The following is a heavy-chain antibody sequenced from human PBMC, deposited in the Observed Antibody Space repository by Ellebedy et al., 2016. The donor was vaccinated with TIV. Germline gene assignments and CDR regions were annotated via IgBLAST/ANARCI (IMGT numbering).Heavy chain of an antibody. D-gene: IGHD3-10*01. CDR3: ARGGSSGSSDY. J-gene: IGHJ4*02. CDR1: GFTFRSHG. Sequence: GGSLRLXXVASGFTFRSHGIYWVRPAPGNGLEWVAVLSSDGSNKYYADSVKGRFTISRDNSKNTLYLQMNSLRTDDMAVYYCARGGSSGSSDYWGQGTLVTVSS. V-gene: IGHV3-30*03. CDR2: LSSDGSNK.